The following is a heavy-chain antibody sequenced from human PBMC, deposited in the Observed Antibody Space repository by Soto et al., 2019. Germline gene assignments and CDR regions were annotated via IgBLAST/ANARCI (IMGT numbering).Heavy chain of an antibody. D-gene: IGHD2-2*02. Sequence: QFHLVQSGAEVKKPGSSVKVSCKASGGTFSSFAISWVRQAPGQGLEWMGRIIPIFDTADYAQKFQGRVTIAAVESTSTAYVELRSLTSEDTAISYCARDEPVSVPSAIIRTRADGDYYHALDVWGQGTTVTVSS. J-gene: IGHJ6*02. CDR1: GGTFSSFA. V-gene: IGHV1-69*12. CDR2: IIPIFDTA. CDR3: ARDEPVSVPSAIIRTRADGDYYHALDV.